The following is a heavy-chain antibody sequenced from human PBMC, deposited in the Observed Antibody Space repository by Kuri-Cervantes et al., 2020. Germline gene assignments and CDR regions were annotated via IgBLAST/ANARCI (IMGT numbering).Heavy chain of an antibody. CDR1: GDSISSVDYY. V-gene: IGHV4-39*01. D-gene: IGHD3-10*01. CDR2: MSYTGSY. CDR3: ARQEIMRFGESNYFDY. J-gene: IGHJ4*02. Sequence: GSLRLSCSVSGDSISSVDYYWGWIRQPPGKGLEWIGSMSYTGSYSYSPSLKSRVTMSVDTSNSQFSLKLSSVTAADTAVYYCARQEIMRFGESNYFDYWGRGTLVTVSS.